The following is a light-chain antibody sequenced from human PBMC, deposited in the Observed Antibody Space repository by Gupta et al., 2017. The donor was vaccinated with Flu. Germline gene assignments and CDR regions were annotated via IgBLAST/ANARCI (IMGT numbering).Light chain of an antibody. CDR3: SSFTTSSTWV. CDR2: EVN. V-gene: IGLV2-14*03. J-gene: IGLJ3*02. Sequence: QSALTQPASVSGSPGQSITISCTGTSSDIGAYDYVSWYQQHPGKAPKLVTYEVNNRPSGVSHRFSGSKSGNTASLSISGLQAEDEADDYCSSFTTSSTWVFGGGTKLTGL. CDR1: SSDIGAYDY.